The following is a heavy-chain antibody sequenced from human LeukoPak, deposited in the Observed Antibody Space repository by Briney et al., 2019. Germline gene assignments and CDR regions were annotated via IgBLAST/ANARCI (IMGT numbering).Heavy chain of an antibody. D-gene: IGHD3-3*01. Sequence: PSETLSLTCTVSGGSISSYYWSWLRQPPGKGLEWIGYIYYSGSTNYNPSHKSRVTISVDTSKNQYSLKLSSVTAADTAVYYCAGRSGYYTPTYFDYWGQGTLVTVSS. CDR3: AGRSGYYTPTYFDY. V-gene: IGHV4-59*01. CDR1: GGSISSYY. J-gene: IGHJ4*02. CDR2: IYYSGST.